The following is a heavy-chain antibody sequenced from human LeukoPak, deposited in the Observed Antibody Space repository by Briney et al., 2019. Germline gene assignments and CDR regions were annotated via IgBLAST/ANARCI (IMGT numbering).Heavy chain of an antibody. V-gene: IGHV4-34*01. J-gene: IGHJ4*02. Sequence: SETLSLTCAVYGGSFSGYYWNWIRHPPGKGLEWIGEINHSGSTTYNTSLKSRVTISIATSKNQFSLKLSSVTAADTAVYYCARVSGYSYGGNDYWGQGTLVTVSS. CDR2: INHSGST. CDR3: ARVSGYSYGGNDY. D-gene: IGHD5-18*01. CDR1: GGSFSGYY.